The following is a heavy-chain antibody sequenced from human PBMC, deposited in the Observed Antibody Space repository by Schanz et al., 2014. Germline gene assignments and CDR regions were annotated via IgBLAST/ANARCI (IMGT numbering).Heavy chain of an antibody. D-gene: IGHD6-19*01. CDR3: ARDSHRRVAVPGY. CDR2: ISGYNGKT. J-gene: IGHJ4*02. Sequence: GPEVKKPGASVRLSCKASGYNFNRHDISWVRQAPGQGLEWMGWISGYNGKTIYLDNLEDRNSMTTDTATSTAYMELRNLRSADTAVYYCARDSHRRVAVPGYWGQGTLVTVSS. V-gene: IGHV1-18*04. CDR1: GYNFNRHD.